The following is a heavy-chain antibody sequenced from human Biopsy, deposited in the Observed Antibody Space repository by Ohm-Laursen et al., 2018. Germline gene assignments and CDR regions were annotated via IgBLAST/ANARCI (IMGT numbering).Heavy chain of an antibody. V-gene: IGHV4-38-2*01. CDR2: IYYDGIT. D-gene: IGHD5-12*01. J-gene: IGHJ6*02. Sequence: GTLSLTCAVSGYSVTNDYYWGWIRQPPGKGLEWIGNIYYDGITYYNPSLKSRVAMSVDPSKTHFSLSLTSVTAADTAVYYCARVAGGYAYYYGMDVWGQGTTVIVSS. CDR1: GYSVTNDYY. CDR3: ARVAGGYAYYYGMDV.